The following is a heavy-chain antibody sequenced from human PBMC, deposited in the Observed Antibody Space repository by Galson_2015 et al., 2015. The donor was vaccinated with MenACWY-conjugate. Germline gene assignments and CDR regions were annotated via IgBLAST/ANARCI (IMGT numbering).Heavy chain of an antibody. D-gene: IGHD6-19*01. CDR3: ARGPSSGPSDY. Sequence: SLRLSCAASGFTFSNYYMSWIRQAPGKGLEWISYISSSTTDIRYADSVKGRFTISRDNAKNSLYLQRNSLRTEDTAIYYCARGPSSGPSDYWGQGTLVTVSS. CDR1: GFTFSNYY. CDR2: ISSSTTDI. V-gene: IGHV3-11*05. J-gene: IGHJ4*02.